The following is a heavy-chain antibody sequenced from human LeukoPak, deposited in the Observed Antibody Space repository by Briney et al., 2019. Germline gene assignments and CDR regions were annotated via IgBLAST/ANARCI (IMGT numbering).Heavy chain of an antibody. V-gene: IGHV3-20*04. D-gene: IGHD3-3*01. Sequence: PGGSLRLSCAASGFTFDDYGMSWVRQAPGKGLEWVSGINWNGGSTGYADSVKGRFTISRDNAKNSLYLQMNSLRAEDTALYYCARWSRRDFWSGYGFVDYWGQGTLVTVSS. J-gene: IGHJ4*02. CDR3: ARWSRRDFWSGYGFVDY. CDR1: GFTFDDYG. CDR2: INWNGGST.